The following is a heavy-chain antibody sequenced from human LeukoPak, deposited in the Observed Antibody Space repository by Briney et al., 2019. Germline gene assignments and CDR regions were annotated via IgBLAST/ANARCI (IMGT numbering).Heavy chain of an antibody. J-gene: IGHJ5*02. CDR2: IYHSGST. Sequence: KASETLSLTCAVYGRSFSGYYWSWIRQPPGKGLEWIGSIYHSGSTYYNPSLKSRVTLSVDTSQKQFSLKLSSVTAADTAVYYCAREGLNMVRGVIPKEAWGWFDPWGQGTLVTVSS. D-gene: IGHD3-10*01. CDR1: GRSFSGYY. V-gene: IGHV4-34*01. CDR3: AREGLNMVRGVIPKEAWGWFDP.